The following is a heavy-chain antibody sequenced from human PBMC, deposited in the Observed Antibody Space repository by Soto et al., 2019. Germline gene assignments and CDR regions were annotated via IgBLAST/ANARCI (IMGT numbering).Heavy chain of an antibody. CDR1: GFTFSSYG. D-gene: IGHD5-12*01. Sequence: QVQLVESGGGVVQPGRSLRLSCAASGFTFSSYGMNWVRQAPGKRLKWVAVISYDGSNKYYADSVKGRFTISRDNSKNTLYLQMNSLRAEDTAVYYCAKDGGRDGYNQYYFDYWGQGTLVTVSS. V-gene: IGHV3-30*18. CDR2: ISYDGSNK. J-gene: IGHJ4*02. CDR3: AKDGGRDGYNQYYFDY.